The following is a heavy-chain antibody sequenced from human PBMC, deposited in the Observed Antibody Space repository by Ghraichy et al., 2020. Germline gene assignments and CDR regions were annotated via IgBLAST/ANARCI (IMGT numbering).Heavy chain of an antibody. CDR3: ARVFYYDSSGYPDY. CDR2: ISHNGGT. V-gene: IGHV4-34*01. J-gene: IGHJ4*02. Sequence: SETLSLTCAVYGGSFSGYYWSWIRQSPGKGLEWIGEISHNGGTNYNPSLKSRVTISVDTSKNQFSLKLSSVTAADTAVYYCARVFYYDSSGYPDYWGQGTLVNVSS. CDR1: GGSFSGYY. D-gene: IGHD3-22*01.